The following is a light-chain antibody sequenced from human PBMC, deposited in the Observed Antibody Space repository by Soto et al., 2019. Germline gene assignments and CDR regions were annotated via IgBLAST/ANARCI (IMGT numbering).Light chain of an antibody. Sequence: QSALAQPPSASGSPGQPVTISCPGTSNDVGDYNYVSWYQQHPGKAPKLMIYEVRKRPSGVPGRCSGSKSVKTASLTVSGLTAEDEVEYDCTAYASRSTRSVFGPGTKLTVL. V-gene: IGLV2-8*01. CDR2: EVR. CDR1: SNDVGDYNY. J-gene: IGLJ1*01. CDR3: TAYASRSTRSV.